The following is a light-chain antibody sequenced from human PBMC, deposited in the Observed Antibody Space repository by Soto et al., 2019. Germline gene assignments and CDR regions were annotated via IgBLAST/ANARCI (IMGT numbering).Light chain of an antibody. CDR1: QSVSSSY. J-gene: IGKJ1*01. CDR3: QQYGSSPPT. CDR2: GAS. V-gene: IGKV3-20*01. Sequence: EIVLTQSPGTLSLSPGERATLSCRASQSVSSSYLAWYQQKPGQAPRLLIYGASSRATGIPDRFSGSGSGTDFTLTISRLGPEDFAVYYCQQYGSSPPTFGQGTKVEIE.